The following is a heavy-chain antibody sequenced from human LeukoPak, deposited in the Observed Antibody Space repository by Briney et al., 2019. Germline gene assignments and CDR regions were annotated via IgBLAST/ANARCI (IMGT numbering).Heavy chain of an antibody. CDR1: GFTFSNYW. Sequence: GGSLRLSCAASGFTFSNYWMHWVRQAAGKGLVWVSRINSDGIRTNYADSVKGRFTISRDNAENTLYLQMNRLRAEDTAVYYCARGGYGAYYFDLWGRGTLVTVSS. J-gene: IGHJ2*01. CDR2: INSDGIRT. CDR3: ARGGYGAYYFDL. D-gene: IGHD4-17*01. V-gene: IGHV3-74*01.